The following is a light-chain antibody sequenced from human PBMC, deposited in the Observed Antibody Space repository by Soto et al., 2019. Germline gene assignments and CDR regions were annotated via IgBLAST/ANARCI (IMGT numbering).Light chain of an antibody. Sequence: QSVLTQPPSVSAAPGQKVTISCSGSSSNIENDYVSWYQQLPGTAPKLLIYDSDKRPSGIPDRFSGSNSGTSATLGITGLQTGDEADYYCGTWDTSLSSGVFGGGTKLTVL. J-gene: IGLJ3*02. V-gene: IGLV1-51*01. CDR3: GTWDTSLSSGV. CDR1: SSNIENDY. CDR2: DSD.